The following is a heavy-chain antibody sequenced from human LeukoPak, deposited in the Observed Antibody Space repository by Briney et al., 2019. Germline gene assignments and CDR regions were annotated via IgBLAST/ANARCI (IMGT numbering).Heavy chain of an antibody. Sequence: SETLSLTCTVSGGSISSYYWSWIRQPPGKGLEWIGYIYYSGSTNYNPSFKSRVTISVDTSKNQFSLKLSSVTAADTAVYYCAREGYYYDSSGYSGVSDAFDIWGQGTMVTVSS. CDR2: IYYSGST. D-gene: IGHD3-22*01. CDR3: AREGYYYDSSGYSGVSDAFDI. V-gene: IGHV4-59*01. J-gene: IGHJ3*02. CDR1: GGSISSYY.